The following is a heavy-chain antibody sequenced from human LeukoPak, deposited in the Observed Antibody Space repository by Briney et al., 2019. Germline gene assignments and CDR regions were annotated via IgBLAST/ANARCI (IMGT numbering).Heavy chain of an antibody. J-gene: IGHJ4*02. Sequence: PGGSLRLSCAASGFSFSNYAMSWVRQAPGKGLEWVSAISGSGGPTHYADSVKGRFTISRDNSRNTLYLQMNSLRVDDTAVYYCAKESRDRDQTYWGQGTLVTVSS. CDR1: GFSFSNYA. V-gene: IGHV3-23*01. CDR2: ISGSGGPT. CDR3: AKESRDRDQTY.